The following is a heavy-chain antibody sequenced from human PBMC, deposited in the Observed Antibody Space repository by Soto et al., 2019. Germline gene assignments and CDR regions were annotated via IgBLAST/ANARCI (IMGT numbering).Heavy chain of an antibody. Sequence: QVQLVQSGAEVKKPGSSVKVSCKASGGTFSSYTISWVRQAPGQGLEWMGRIIPILGIANYAQKFQGRVTITADKSTSTAYMELSSLRSEDTAVYYCAREAANNTLITFYYYYMDVWGKGTTVTVSS. J-gene: IGHJ6*03. CDR3: AREAANNTLITFYYYYMDV. CDR1: GGTFSSYT. CDR2: IIPILGIA. V-gene: IGHV1-69*08. D-gene: IGHD3-16*01.